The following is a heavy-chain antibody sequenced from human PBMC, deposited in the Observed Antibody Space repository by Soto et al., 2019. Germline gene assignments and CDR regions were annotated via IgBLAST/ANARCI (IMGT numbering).Heavy chain of an antibody. D-gene: IGHD3-22*01. CDR2: IYYSGST. Sequence: SETLSLTCTVSGGSISSSSYYWGRIRQPPGKGLEWIGSIYYSGSTYYNPSLKSRVNISVDTSNNQFSLKLSSVTAADTAVYYCASLRDYYYDSSGYSHYFDYWGQGTLVTVSS. J-gene: IGHJ4*02. CDR3: ASLRDYYYDSSGYSHYFDY. CDR1: GGSISSSSYY. V-gene: IGHV4-39*01.